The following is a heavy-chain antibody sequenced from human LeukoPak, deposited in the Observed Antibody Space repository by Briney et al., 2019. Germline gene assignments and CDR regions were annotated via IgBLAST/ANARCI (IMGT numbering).Heavy chain of an antibody. Sequence: QPGGSLRLSCTASGFPFSSYEMNWVRQAPGKGLEWVSYISSSGRNIYYADSVKGRFTISRDNAKNSLYLQMNSLRAEDTAVYYCARDLVQLWSKDFWGQGTLVTVSS. V-gene: IGHV3-48*03. CDR1: GFPFSSYE. J-gene: IGHJ4*02. D-gene: IGHD5-18*01. CDR2: ISSSGRNI. CDR3: ARDLVQLWSKDF.